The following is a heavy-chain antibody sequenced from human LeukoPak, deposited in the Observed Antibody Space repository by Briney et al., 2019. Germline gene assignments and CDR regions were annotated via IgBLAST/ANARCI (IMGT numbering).Heavy chain of an antibody. CDR3: AKGAPRPVGNYFDY. J-gene: IGHJ4*02. Sequence: PGGSLRLSCAASGFTFSSYAMSWVRQAPVKGLEWVSLISGSDGGTYYADSVKGRFTISRDMSKNTLYLQMSSLRAEDTAVYFCAKGAPRPVGNYFDYWGQGNLVTVSS. V-gene: IGHV3-23*01. CDR2: ISGSDGGT. CDR1: GFTFSSYA. D-gene: IGHD6-6*01.